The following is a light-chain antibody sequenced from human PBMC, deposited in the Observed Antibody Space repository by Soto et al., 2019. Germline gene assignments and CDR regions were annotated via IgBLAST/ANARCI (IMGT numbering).Light chain of an antibody. Sequence: SYELTQPPSVSVAPGKTARITCGGNNIGSKSVHWYQQKPGQAPVLVIYYDSDRPSGIPERFSGSNSGNTATLTISRVEAGDEADYYYQVWDSSSDHPVFGTGTKVTVL. CDR3: QVWDSSSDHPV. CDR2: YDS. CDR1: NIGSKS. J-gene: IGLJ1*01. V-gene: IGLV3-21*04.